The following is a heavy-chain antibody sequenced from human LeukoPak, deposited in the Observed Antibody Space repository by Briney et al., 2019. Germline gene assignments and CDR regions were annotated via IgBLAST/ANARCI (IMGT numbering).Heavy chain of an antibody. D-gene: IGHD3-22*01. CDR1: GFTFSSYA. Sequence: RGSLRLSCAASGFTFSSYAMRWVRQAPGKGLEWVAVISYDGSNKYCADSVRGPFTIPGDNSKNTLSLQMTSLRAEDTAVYYCANNYYDSSGYYIVVFWGQGTLVTVSS. CDR3: ANNYYDSSGYYIVVF. J-gene: IGHJ4*02. CDR2: ISYDGSNK. V-gene: IGHV3-30-3*01.